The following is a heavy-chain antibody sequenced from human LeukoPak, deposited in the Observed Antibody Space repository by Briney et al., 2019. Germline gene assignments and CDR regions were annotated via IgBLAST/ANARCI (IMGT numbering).Heavy chain of an antibody. Sequence: GGSLRLSCAASGFTFSSYAMSWVRQAPGKGLEWVSAISGSGGITYYADSVKGRFTISRDNSKNTLYLQMNSLRAEDTAVYYCAKFLPTHIVVANYYFDYWGQGTLVTVSS. V-gene: IGHV3-23*01. D-gene: IGHD2-21*01. CDR1: GFTFSSYA. CDR2: ISGSGGIT. J-gene: IGHJ4*02. CDR3: AKFLPTHIVVANYYFDY.